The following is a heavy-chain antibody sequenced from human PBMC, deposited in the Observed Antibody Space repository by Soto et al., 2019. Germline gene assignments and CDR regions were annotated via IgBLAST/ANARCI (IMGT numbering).Heavy chain of an antibody. CDR1: GYTSTSYA. D-gene: IGHD2-15*01. V-gene: IGHV1-3*01. Sequence: GASVKVSCKASGYTSTSYAMHWVRQAPGQRLEWMGWINAGNGNTKYSQKFQGRVTITRDTSASTAYMELSSLRSEDTAVYYCATTRHCSGGSCLNSAFDIWGQGTMVTVSS. J-gene: IGHJ3*02. CDR2: INAGNGNT. CDR3: ATTRHCSGGSCLNSAFDI.